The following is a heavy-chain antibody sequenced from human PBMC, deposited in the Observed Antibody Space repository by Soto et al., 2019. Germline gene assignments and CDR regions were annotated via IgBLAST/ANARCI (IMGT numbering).Heavy chain of an antibody. D-gene: IGHD3-10*01. J-gene: IGHJ3*02. CDR1: GFTFSSYA. V-gene: IGHV3-23*01. CDR2: ISGSGGST. CDR3: AKGPYGSGSYYLNDAFDI. Sequence: VGSLRLSCAASGFTFSSYAMSWVRQAPGKGLEWVSAISGSGGSTYYADSVKGRFTISRDNSKNTLYLQMNSLRAEDTAVYYCAKGPYGSGSYYLNDAFDIWGQGTMVTVSS.